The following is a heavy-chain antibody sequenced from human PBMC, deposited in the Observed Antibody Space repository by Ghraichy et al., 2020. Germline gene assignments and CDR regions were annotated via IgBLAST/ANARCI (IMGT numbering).Heavy chain of an antibody. CDR1: GFTFSSYA. J-gene: IGHJ6*02. Sequence: LSLTCAASGFTFSSYAMSWVRQAPGKGLEWVSAISGSGGSTYYADSVKGRFTISRDNSKNTLYLQMNSLRAEDTAVYYCAKGGFYCSSTSCYTGRYYYYGMDVWGQGTTVTVSS. V-gene: IGHV3-23*01. CDR3: AKGGFYCSSTSCYTGRYYYYGMDV. CDR2: ISGSGGST. D-gene: IGHD2-2*02.